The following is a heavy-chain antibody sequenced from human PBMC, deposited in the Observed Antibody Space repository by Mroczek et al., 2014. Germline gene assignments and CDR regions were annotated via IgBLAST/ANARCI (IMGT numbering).Heavy chain of an antibody. D-gene: IGHD3-3*01. CDR1: GGSFSGYY. J-gene: IGHJ5*02. CDR3: ASGGRFLEWLSPRLTLFDP. V-gene: IGHV4-34*01. CDR2: INHSGST. Sequence: QVQLQQWGAGLLKPSETLSLTCAVYGGSFSGYYWSWIRQPPGKGLEWIGEINHSGSTNYNPSLKSRVTISVDTSKNQFSLKLSSVTAADTAVYYCASGGRFLEWLSPRLTLFDPWGQGTLVTVSS.